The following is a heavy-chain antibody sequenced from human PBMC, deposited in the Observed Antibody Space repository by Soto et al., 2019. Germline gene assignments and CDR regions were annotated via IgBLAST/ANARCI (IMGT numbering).Heavy chain of an antibody. D-gene: IGHD3-9*01. CDR3: ARAADNYYFDY. Sequence: PSETLSLTCTVSGASVSSGDYYWSCIRQPPGKGLEWIGYIYNSGSTYYNPSLKRRLTISVDRSKNQFSLKLNSVTAADTAVYYCARAADNYYFDYWGQGTLVTVSS. CDR1: GASVSSGDYY. CDR2: IYNSGST. V-gene: IGHV4-30-4*01. J-gene: IGHJ4*02.